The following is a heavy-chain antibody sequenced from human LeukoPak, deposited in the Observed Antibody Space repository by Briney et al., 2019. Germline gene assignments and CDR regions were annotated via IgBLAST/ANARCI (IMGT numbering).Heavy chain of an antibody. Sequence: SETLSLSCTVSGYSISSGSYWGWIRQPPGKGLEWIGSINHSGSTYYNPSLKSRVTISVDTSKNQFSLQLSSVTAAVTAVYYCASGSQRRLSDDYWGQGTLVSVSS. CDR2: INHSGST. D-gene: IGHD6-25*01. V-gene: IGHV4-38-2*02. CDR3: ASGSQRRLSDDY. CDR1: GYSISSGSY. J-gene: IGHJ4*02.